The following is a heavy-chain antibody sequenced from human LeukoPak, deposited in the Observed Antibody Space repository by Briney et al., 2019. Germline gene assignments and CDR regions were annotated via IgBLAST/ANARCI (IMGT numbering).Heavy chain of an antibody. D-gene: IGHD4-17*01. CDR3: AKERDYAEDMDV. V-gene: IGHV3-33*06. Sequence: GGSLRLSCAASGFTFSSYGMHWVRQAPGKGLEWVALIWFDGTYEYYADSVKGRFTISRDNSNKTLYLQMNSLRAEGTAVYYCAKERDYAEDMDVWGKGTTVTVSS. CDR2: IWFDGTYE. J-gene: IGHJ6*03. CDR1: GFTFSSYG.